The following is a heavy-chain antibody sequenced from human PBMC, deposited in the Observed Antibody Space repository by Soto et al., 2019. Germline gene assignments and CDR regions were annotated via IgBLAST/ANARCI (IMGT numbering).Heavy chain of an antibody. V-gene: IGHV1-69*13. Sequence: AVKVSCKSSGGTFSSHAINWVRQAPGQGGEGMGGIIPMFGTTNYAQKFKGRVTISADESTRTVYMELSSLRSEDAAVYYCASAAFHGSSWYFWFDPWGQGTLVTVSS. CDR1: GGTFSSHA. CDR2: IIPMFGTT. J-gene: IGHJ5*02. D-gene: IGHD6-13*01. CDR3: ASAAFHGSSWYFWFDP.